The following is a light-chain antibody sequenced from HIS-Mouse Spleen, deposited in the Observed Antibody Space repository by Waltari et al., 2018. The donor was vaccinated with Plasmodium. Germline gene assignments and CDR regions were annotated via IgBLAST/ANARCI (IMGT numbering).Light chain of an antibody. J-gene: IGLJ3*02. V-gene: IGLV2-23*01. CDR3: CSYAGSSTNWV. Sequence: QSALTQPASVSGSPGQSITISCTGTRSDVGRYNLVSWYQQHPGKAPKLMLYEGSKRPSGVSNRFSGSKSGNTASLTISGLQAEDEADYYCCSYAGSSTNWVFGGGTKLTVL. CDR1: RSDVGRYNL. CDR2: EGS.